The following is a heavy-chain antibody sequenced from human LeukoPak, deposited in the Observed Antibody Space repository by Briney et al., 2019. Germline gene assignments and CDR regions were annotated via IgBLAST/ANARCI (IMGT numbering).Heavy chain of an antibody. CDR2: ISSSSSYI. CDR1: GFTFSSYS. Sequence: GGSLRLSCAASGFTFSSYSMNWVRQAPGKGLEWVSSISSSSSYIYYADSVKGRFTISRDNAKNSLYLQMNSLRAEDTAVYYCARVPAQYSSSSGWFDPWGQGTLVTVSS. D-gene: IGHD6-6*01. V-gene: IGHV3-21*01. CDR3: ARVPAQYSSSSGWFDP. J-gene: IGHJ5*02.